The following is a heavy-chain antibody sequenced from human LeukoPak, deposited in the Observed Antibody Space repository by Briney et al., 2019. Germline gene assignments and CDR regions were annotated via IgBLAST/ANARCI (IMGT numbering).Heavy chain of an antibody. D-gene: IGHD6-19*01. Sequence: SETLSLICSVSGGSISSYYWSWIRQPAGKGLEWIGRIKNSGNTNYNPSLESRVTLSLDTSKNQFSLSLSFVTAADTAVYYCAREGSSSGWRPFDIWGQGTVVTVAS. V-gene: IGHV4-4*07. CDR2: IKNSGNT. CDR3: AREGSSSGWRPFDI. CDR1: GGSISSYY. J-gene: IGHJ3*02.